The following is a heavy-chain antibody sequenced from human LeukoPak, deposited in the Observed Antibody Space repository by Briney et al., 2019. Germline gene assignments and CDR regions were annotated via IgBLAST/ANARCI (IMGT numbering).Heavy chain of an antibody. Sequence: PSETLSLTCTISGGSISSSSYYWGWIRQPPGKGLEWIGSIYYSGSTYYNPSLKSRVTISVDTSKNQFSLKLSSVTAADTAVYYCARDLWYGQSTPVRGGPRGWFDPWGQGTLVTVSS. V-gene: IGHV4-39*07. D-gene: IGHD3-10*01. CDR1: GGSISSSSYY. CDR2: IYYSGST. CDR3: ARDLWYGQSTPVRGGPRGWFDP. J-gene: IGHJ5*02.